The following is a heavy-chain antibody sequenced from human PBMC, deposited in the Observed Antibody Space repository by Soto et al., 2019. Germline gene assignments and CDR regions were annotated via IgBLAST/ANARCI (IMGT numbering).Heavy chain of an antibody. CDR2: NSASGTDK. Sequence: PGGSLRLSCAASGFAFSNYAMSWVRQAPGKGLEWVSLNSASGTDKFYANSVRGRFTISRDNFRNTLYLQMNSLRAEDTAVYYCASPALVRGLVHAFNIWGQGTMVTVSS. J-gene: IGHJ3*02. V-gene: IGHV3-23*01. D-gene: IGHD3-10*01. CDR3: ASPALVRGLVHAFNI. CDR1: GFAFSNYA.